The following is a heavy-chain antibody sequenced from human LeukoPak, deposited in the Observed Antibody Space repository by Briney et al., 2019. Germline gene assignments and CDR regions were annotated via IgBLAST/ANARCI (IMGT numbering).Heavy chain of an antibody. J-gene: IGHJ6*02. CDR2: IKSDGSEI. CDR1: GFAFWNSW. V-gene: IGHV3-7*04. Sequence: RSGGSLRLSCAASGFAFWNSWMTWVRQAPGKGLEWVANIKSDGSEIYYLDSVKGRFTISRDNAKDSLYLQMNSLRAEDTAVYYCTRGHNGMDVWGQGTTVTVCS. CDR3: TRGHNGMDV.